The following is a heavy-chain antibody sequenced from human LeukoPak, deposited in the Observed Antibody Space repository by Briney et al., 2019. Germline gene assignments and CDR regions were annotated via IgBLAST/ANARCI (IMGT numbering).Heavy chain of an antibody. Sequence: SEILSLTCAVSGGSISSYYWSWIRQPPGKGLEWIGYIYYSGSTNYNPSLKSRVTISVDTSKNQFSLKLSSVTAADTAVYYCARDVGTRAGWFDPWGQGTLVTVSS. D-gene: IGHD1-1*01. V-gene: IGHV4-59*01. CDR3: ARDVGTRAGWFDP. CDR2: IYYSGST. CDR1: GGSISSYY. J-gene: IGHJ5*02.